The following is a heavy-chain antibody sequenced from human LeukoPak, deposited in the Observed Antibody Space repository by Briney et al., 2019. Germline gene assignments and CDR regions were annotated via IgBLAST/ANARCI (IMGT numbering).Heavy chain of an antibody. D-gene: IGHD1-14*01. Sequence: GGSLRLSCAASAFTFSSSAMSWVRQAPGKGLEWVSAISGRGHRTFYADSVKGRFTISRDNSKNTLYLQMNSLRAGDTAIYYCAKDPFEPRNYYFGDWGQGTLVTVSS. CDR1: AFTFSSSA. CDR2: ISGRGHRT. CDR3: AKDPFEPRNYYFGD. J-gene: IGHJ4*02. V-gene: IGHV3-23*01.